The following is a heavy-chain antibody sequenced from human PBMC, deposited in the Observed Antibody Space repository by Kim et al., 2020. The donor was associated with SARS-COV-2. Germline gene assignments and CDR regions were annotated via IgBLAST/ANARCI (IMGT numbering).Heavy chain of an antibody. CDR3: ARDRRYCSGGACYSLYDY. CDR2: IKEDGSDK. V-gene: IGHV3-7*01. CDR1: GCTFSTYW. Sequence: GGSLRLSCAASGCTFSTYWMTWVRQAPGKGLEWVANIKEDGSDKYYVVSVSGRFTISRDNAKNSLYLQMNSLRAEDTAVYYCARDRRYCSGGACYSLYDYWSQGARVTVSS. J-gene: IGHJ4*02. D-gene: IGHD2-15*01.